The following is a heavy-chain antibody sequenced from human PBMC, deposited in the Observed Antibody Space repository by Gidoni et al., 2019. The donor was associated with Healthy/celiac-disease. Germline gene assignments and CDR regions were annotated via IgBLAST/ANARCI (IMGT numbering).Heavy chain of an antibody. CDR1: GYSFNSYW. D-gene: IGHD2-2*02. CDR2: IYPGDSDT. J-gene: IGHJ4*02. V-gene: IGHV5-51*01. Sequence: EVQLVQSGAEVKKPGESLKISCKGSGYSFNSYWIGWVRQMPGKGLDWMGIIYPGDSDTRYSPSFQGQVTISADKSISTAYLQWSSLKASDTAMYYCARLMVPAAIGPGHGFDYWGQGTLVTVSS. CDR3: ARLMVPAAIGPGHGFDY.